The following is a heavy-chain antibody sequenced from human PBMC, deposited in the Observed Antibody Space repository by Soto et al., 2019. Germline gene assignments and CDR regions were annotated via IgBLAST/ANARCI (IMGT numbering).Heavy chain of an antibody. J-gene: IGHJ4*02. Sequence: SETLSLTCTVSGGSISSYYWSWVRQPPGKGLEWIGYIYFRGTTNYNPSLKSRVTMSADTSKNQFSLKLNSVTAADTAVYYCARMNYYDTSGYPFDYWGQGMMVTSPQ. D-gene: IGHD3-22*01. CDR1: GGSISSYY. CDR2: IYFRGTT. V-gene: IGHV4-59*01. CDR3: ARMNYYDTSGYPFDY.